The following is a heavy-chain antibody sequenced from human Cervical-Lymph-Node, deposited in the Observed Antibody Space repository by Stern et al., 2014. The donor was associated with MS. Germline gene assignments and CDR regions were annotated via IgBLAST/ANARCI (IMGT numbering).Heavy chain of an antibody. CDR2: IWYDVSNK. J-gene: IGHJ6*02. V-gene: IGHV3-33*01. CDR1: GFTFSSYG. Sequence: MQLVESGGGVVQPGRSLRLSCAASGFTFSSYGMHLVRQAPGKGLAWEAVIWYDVSNKYYADSVKGRFTISRDNSKNTLYLQMNSLRAEDTAVYYCARSSSPSPYYYYGMDVWGQGTTVTVSS. D-gene: IGHD6-13*01. CDR3: ARSSSPSPYYYYGMDV.